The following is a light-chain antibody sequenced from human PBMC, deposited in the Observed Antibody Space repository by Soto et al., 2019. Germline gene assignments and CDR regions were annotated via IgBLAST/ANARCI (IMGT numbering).Light chain of an antibody. Sequence: EIVLTQSPGTLSLSPGERATLSCRASQSVSSSYLAWYQQKPGQAPRLLIFGASSRATGIPDRFSGSGSGTDFTLTISRLELEDFAGYYSQQYGSSLALTFGGGTKVDIK. J-gene: IGKJ4*01. CDR1: QSVSSSY. CDR2: GAS. V-gene: IGKV3-20*01. CDR3: QQYGSSLALT.